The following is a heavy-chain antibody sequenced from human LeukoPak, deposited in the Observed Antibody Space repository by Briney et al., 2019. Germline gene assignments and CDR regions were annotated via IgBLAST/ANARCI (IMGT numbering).Heavy chain of an antibody. J-gene: IGHJ4*02. V-gene: IGHV4-39*07. CDR3: ASIYRYYFDY. Sequence: SETLSLTCSVSGGSISSSSYYWGWIRQPPGKGLEWIGSIYYSGTTHYNPSLKSRITISVDTSKNQFSLKLSSVTAADPAVYYCASIYRYYFDYWGQGTLVTVSS. D-gene: IGHD3-16*02. CDR2: IYYSGTT. CDR1: GGSISSSSYY.